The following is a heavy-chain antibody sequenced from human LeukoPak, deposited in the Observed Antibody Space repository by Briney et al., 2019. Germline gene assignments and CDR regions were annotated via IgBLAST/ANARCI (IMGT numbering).Heavy chain of an antibody. J-gene: IGHJ4*02. V-gene: IGHV1-2*02. CDR1: GGTFTSYA. CDR2: INPNSGGT. Sequence: GASVKVSCKASGGTFTSYAISWVRQAPGQGLEWMGGINPNSGGTNYAQKFQGRVTMTRDTSISTAYMELSRLRSDDTAVYYCARRPLFGGVNDYFDYWGQGTLVTVSA. D-gene: IGHD3-16*01. CDR3: ARRPLFGGVNDYFDY.